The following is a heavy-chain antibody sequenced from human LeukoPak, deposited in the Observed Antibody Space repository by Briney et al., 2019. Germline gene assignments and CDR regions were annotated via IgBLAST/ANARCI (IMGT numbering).Heavy chain of an antibody. CDR2: IKRDGSEK. CDR3: AREARGSNAPGLDY. CDR1: GFTFSTYW. Sequence: GGSLRLSCAASGFTFSTYWMSWVRQAPGKGLEWVANIKRDGSEKYYGDSVKGRFTISRDNAKNSLYLQMNSLRAEDTAIYYCAREARGSNAPGLDYWGQGTLVTVSS. D-gene: IGHD1-26*01. V-gene: IGHV3-7*01. J-gene: IGHJ4*02.